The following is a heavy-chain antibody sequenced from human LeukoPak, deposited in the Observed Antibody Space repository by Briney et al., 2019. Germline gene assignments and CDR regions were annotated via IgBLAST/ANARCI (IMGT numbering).Heavy chain of an antibody. CDR1: GFTFSSYG. CDR3: AKDKGYSSRLYYFDY. CDR2: ISGNGGST. J-gene: IGHJ4*02. V-gene: IGHV3-23*01. Sequence: PGGSLRLSCAASGFTFSSYGMSWVRQAPGKGLEWVSAISGNGGSTYYADSVKGRFTVSRDNSKNTLYLQMNSLRAEDTAVYYCAKDKGYSSRLYYFDYWGQGTLVTVSS. D-gene: IGHD6-19*01.